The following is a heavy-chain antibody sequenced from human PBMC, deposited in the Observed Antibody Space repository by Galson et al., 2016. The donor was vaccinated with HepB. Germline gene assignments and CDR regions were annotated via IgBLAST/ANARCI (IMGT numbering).Heavy chain of an antibody. CDR3: ARDGAHWDLDL. J-gene: IGHJ2*01. CDR2: INSDGTST. CDR1: GFTFSPAW. Sequence: SLRLSCAASGFTFSPAWMHWVRQAPGKGLVWISRINSDGTSTIYADSVKGRFTISRDNAKNPVYQQMNSLRGEDTAVYYCARDGAHWDLDLWGRGTLVTVSS. V-gene: IGHV3-74*01.